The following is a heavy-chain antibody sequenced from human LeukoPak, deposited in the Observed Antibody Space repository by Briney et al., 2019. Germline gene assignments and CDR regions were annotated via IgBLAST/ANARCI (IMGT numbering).Heavy chain of an antibody. Sequence: SETLSLTCTVSGGSISSYYWSWIRQPPGKGLEWIGYIYYSGSTNYNPPLKSRVTISVDTSKNQFSLKLSSVTAADTAVYYCARSYSSSSYFDYWGQGTLVTVSS. J-gene: IGHJ4*02. CDR2: IYYSGST. CDR3: ARSYSSSSYFDY. CDR1: GGSISSYY. D-gene: IGHD6-13*01. V-gene: IGHV4-59*01.